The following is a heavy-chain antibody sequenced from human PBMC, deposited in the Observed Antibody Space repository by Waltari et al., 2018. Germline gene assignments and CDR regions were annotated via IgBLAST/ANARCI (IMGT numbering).Heavy chain of an antibody. CDR1: GFTFSSYS. CDR2: IRAGSGNK. J-gene: IGHJ3*02. Sequence: EVQLVESGGGLAQPGGSLRLSCAASGFTFSSYSVNWVRQAPGKGLEGVSYIRAGSGNKRYADSVEGRFSISRDNTRNSLSLQMNSLRVEDTAVYYCVRDHRFAFDNWGQGTVVSVSS. V-gene: IGHV3-48*04. CDR3: VRDHRFAFDN.